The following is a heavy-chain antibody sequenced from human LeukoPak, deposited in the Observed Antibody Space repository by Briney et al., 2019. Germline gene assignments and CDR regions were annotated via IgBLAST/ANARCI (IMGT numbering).Heavy chain of an antibody. J-gene: IGHJ4*02. CDR2: IYYRGTT. V-gene: IGHV4-59*03. CDR3: AGVFSGRRPFEL. Sequence: PSETLSLTCTVSGGSINDYYWNWLRQPPGKGLEWIGFIYYRGTTNNNPSLKSRVTTSIDTSKKQFSLNLSSVTVADTAIYYCAGVFSGRRPFELWGQGILVTVSS. CDR1: GGSINDYY. D-gene: IGHD3-10*01.